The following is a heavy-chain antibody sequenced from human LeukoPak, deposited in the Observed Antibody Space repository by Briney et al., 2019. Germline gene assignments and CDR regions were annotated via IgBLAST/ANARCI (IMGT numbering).Heavy chain of an antibody. CDR3: AKELRGYSYGLRNNWFDP. J-gene: IGHJ5*02. D-gene: IGHD5-18*01. CDR1: GFTFSSYG. V-gene: IGHV3-30*18. CDR2: ISYDGSNK. Sequence: GRSLRLSCAASGFTFSSYGMHWVRPAPGKGLGWVAVISYDGSNKYYADPVRGRFTISRDNSTNTLYLQMNSLRAEDTAVYYCAKELRGYSYGLRNNWFDPWGQGTLVTVSS.